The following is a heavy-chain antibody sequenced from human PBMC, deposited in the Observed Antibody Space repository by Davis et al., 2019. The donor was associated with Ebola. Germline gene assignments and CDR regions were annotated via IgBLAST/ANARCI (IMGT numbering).Heavy chain of an antibody. J-gene: IGHJ5*02. V-gene: IGHV3-33*01. CDR2: IWYDGSNK. CDR3: ARYARYYYDSSGYYYVLGWFDP. Sequence: GESLKISCAASGFTFSSYGMHWVRQAPGKGLEWVAVIWYDGSNKYYADSVKGRFTISRDNSKNTLYLQMNSLRAEDTAVYYCARYARYYYDSSGYYYVLGWFDPWGQGTLVTVSS. D-gene: IGHD3-22*01. CDR1: GFTFSSYG.